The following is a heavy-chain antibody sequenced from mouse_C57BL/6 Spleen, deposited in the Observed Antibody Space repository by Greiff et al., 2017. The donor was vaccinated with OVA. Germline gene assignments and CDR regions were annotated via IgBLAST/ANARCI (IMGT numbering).Heavy chain of an antibody. CDR3: ARSAGSSHWYFDV. Sequence: EVQVVESGGGLVQPGESLKLSCESNEYEFPSHDMSWVRKTPEKRLELVAAINSDGGSTYYPDTMERRFIISRDDTKKTLYLQMISLRSEDTAWYYCARSAGSSHWYFDVWGTGTTVTVSS. D-gene: IGHD1-1*01. V-gene: IGHV5-2*01. J-gene: IGHJ1*03. CDR2: INSDGGST. CDR1: EYEFPSHD.